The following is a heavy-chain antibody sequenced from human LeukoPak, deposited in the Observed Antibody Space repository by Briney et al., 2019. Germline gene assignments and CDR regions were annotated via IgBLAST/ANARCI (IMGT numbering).Heavy chain of an antibody. CDR2: ISGSGGST. Sequence: GGSLRLSCAASGFTFSSYAMSWVRQAPGKGLEWVSAISGSGGSTYYADSVKGRFTISRDNSKNTLYLQMNSLRVEDTAVYYCAARPPIVTLGPFDYWGQGTLVTVHS. D-gene: IGHD4-11*01. J-gene: IGHJ4*02. CDR1: GFTFSSYA. CDR3: AARPPIVTLGPFDY. V-gene: IGHV3-23*01.